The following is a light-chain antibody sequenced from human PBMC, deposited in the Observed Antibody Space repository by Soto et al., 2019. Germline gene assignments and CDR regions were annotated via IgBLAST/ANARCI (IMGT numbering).Light chain of an antibody. CDR2: TAS. J-gene: IGKJ4*01. Sequence: DIQMTQSPSCLSASVGDRVTITCRASQSISTYLSWYQQKPGRAPKLLIYTASSLQSGVPSRFSGSGSGTEFTLTISSLQPEDFAIYYCEQRYSTPQVTFGGGTKVEIK. CDR3: EQRYSTPQVT. CDR1: QSISTY. V-gene: IGKV1-39*01.